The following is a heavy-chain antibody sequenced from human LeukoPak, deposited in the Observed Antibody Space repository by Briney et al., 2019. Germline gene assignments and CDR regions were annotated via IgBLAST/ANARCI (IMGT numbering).Heavy chain of an antibody. J-gene: IGHJ6*02. V-gene: IGHV1-46*01. CDR2: INPSGGST. D-gene: IGHD3-3*01. CDR3: ARGGKDVLRFLEWLSPYYYYGMDV. Sequence: ASVKVSCKASGYTFTSYYMHWVRRAPGQGLEWMGIINPSGGSTSYAQKFQGRVTMTRDTSTSTVYMELSSLRSEDTAVYYCARGGKDVLRFLEWLSPYYYYGMDVWGQGTTVTVSS. CDR1: GYTFTSYY.